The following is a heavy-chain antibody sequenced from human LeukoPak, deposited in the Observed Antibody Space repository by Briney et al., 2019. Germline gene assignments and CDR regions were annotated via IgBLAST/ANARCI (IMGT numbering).Heavy chain of an antibody. CDR1: GFTFSSYS. D-gene: IGHD1-20*01. CDR2: ISSSSTYL. Sequence: GGSLRLSCAASGFTFSSYSMNWVRQAPGKGLEWVSSISSSSTYLYYADSVKGRFTISRDNAKNSLYLQMNSLRAEDTAVYYCARDNWNGAFDIWGQGTMVTASS. J-gene: IGHJ3*02. V-gene: IGHV3-21*01. CDR3: ARDNWNGAFDI.